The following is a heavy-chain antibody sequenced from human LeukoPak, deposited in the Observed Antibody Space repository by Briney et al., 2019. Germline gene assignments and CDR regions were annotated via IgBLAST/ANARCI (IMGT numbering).Heavy chain of an antibody. CDR1: GGSISSYY. CDR3: ARRALVSPFDP. D-gene: IGHD6-6*01. V-gene: IGHV4-59*08. J-gene: IGHJ5*02. CDR2: IYYSGTT. Sequence: SETLSLTCTVSGGSISSYYWSWIRQPPGKGLEWIGYIYYSGTTNYNPSLKSRVTISVDTSKNQFSLKLSSVTAADTAVYYCARRALVSPFDPWGQGTLVTVSS.